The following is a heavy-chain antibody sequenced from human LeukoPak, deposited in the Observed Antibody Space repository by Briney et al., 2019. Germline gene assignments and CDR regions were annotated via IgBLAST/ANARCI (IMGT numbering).Heavy chain of an antibody. Sequence: PGGSLRLSCAASGFTVSSNYMSWVRQAPGKGLEWVSVIYSGGSTYYADSVKGRFTISRDNSKNTLYLQMNSLRAEDTAVYYCAKDRSYYDSSGYYYDAFDIWGQGTMVTVSS. D-gene: IGHD3-22*01. CDR3: AKDRSYYDSSGYYYDAFDI. V-gene: IGHV3-53*01. CDR1: GFTVSSNY. J-gene: IGHJ3*02. CDR2: IYSGGST.